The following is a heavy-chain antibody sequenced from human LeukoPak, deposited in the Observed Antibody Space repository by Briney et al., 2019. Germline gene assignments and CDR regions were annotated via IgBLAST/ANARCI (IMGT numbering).Heavy chain of an antibody. CDR2: IYTGGGT. CDR1: GFTVSSNY. V-gene: IGHV3-53*01. J-gene: IGHJ6*02. D-gene: IGHD2-2*01. CDR3: ARGYCSSTSCYVRDYYGLDV. Sequence: GGSLRLSCAASGFTVSSNYMSWVRQAPGKGLEWVSLIYTGGGTYYADSVKGRFTISRDNSKNTLYLQMNGLRADDTAVYYCARGYCSSTSCYVRDYYGLDVWGQGTTVTVSS.